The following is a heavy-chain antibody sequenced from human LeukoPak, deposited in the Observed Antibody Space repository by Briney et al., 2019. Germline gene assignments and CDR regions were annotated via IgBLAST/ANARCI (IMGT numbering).Heavy chain of an antibody. V-gene: IGHV4-34*01. D-gene: IGHD3-9*01. CDR1: GGSFSGYF. CDR2: INHSGST. CDR3: ARGLYDILTGYNAPFDY. Sequence: SETLSLTCAVYGGSFSGYFWSWIRQPPGKGLEWVGEINHSGSTNYNPSLKSRVTISVDTSKNQFSLKLSSVTAADTAVYYCARGLYDILTGYNAPFDYWGQGTLVTVSS. J-gene: IGHJ4*02.